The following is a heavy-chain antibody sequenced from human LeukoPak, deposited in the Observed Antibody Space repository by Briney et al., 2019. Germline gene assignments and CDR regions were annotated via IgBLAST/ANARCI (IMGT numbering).Heavy chain of an antibody. CDR3: ARALRGGWYFDY. J-gene: IGHJ4*02. CDR1: GFTFSSYD. D-gene: IGHD6-19*01. V-gene: IGHV3-13*01. CDR2: IGTAGDT. Sequence: GGSLRLSCAASGFTFSSYDMHWVRQATGKGLEWVSAIGTAGDTYYPGSVKGRFTISRENAKNSLYLQMNSLRAGDTAVYYCARALRGGWYFDYWGQGTLVTVSS.